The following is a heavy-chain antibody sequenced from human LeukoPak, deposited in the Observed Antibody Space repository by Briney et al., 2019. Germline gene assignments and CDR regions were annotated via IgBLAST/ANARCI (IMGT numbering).Heavy chain of an antibody. D-gene: IGHD3-22*01. Sequence: SETLSLTCAVSGGSISSSNWWSWIRQPPGKALEWIGNIFYSGSTYYSPSLKSRVTISLDTSRNQFSLKLNSVTAADTAVYYCAKSNGYGLIDIWGQGTMVTVSS. CDR1: GGSISSSNW. CDR3: AKSNGYGLIDI. J-gene: IGHJ3*02. V-gene: IGHV4-4*02. CDR2: IFYSGST.